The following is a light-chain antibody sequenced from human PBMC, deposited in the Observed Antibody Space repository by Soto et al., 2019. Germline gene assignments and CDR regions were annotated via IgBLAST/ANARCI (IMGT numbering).Light chain of an antibody. CDR1: QSVSSY. V-gene: IGKV3-11*01. Sequence: SPATLSLSPGERATLSCRASQSVSSYLAWYQQKPGQAPRLLIYDASTRATGIPARFSGSGSGTDFTLTISSLEPEDFAVYYCQQRSNWPITFGQGTRLEIK. CDR3: QQRSNWPIT. CDR2: DAS. J-gene: IGKJ5*01.